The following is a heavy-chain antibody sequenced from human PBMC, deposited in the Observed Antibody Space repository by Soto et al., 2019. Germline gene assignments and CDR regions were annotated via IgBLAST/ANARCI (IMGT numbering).Heavy chain of an antibody. CDR2: IYDSGSI. Sequence: SETLSLTCSVSGDSISSGVYSWNWIRQHPGKGLEWIGYIYDSGSIHSNPSLRSRLTISVDTSKNQFSLKVNSVTAADTAVYYCARGLMRSTIHFDFWGQGTLVTVSS. CDR1: GDSISSGVYS. D-gene: IGHD2-2*01. CDR3: ARGLMRSTIHFDF. V-gene: IGHV4-31*03. J-gene: IGHJ4*02.